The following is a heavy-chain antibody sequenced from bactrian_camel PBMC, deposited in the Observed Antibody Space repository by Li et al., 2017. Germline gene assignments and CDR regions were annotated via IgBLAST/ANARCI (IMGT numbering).Heavy chain of an antibody. V-gene: IGHV3S53*01. CDR1: GYAYRSYC. D-gene: IGHD5*01. CDR3: SAGTPWRPCGNY. CDR2: IDRDNNT. Sequence: HVQLVESGGGSVQAGGSLRLSCAASGYAYRSYCVGWFRQAPGKERDFVSAIDRDNNTMYEDSVKGRFTISQDNAKNTVYLQMNSLKPEDTAMYYCSAGTPWRPCGNYWGQGTQVTVS. J-gene: IGHJ4*01.